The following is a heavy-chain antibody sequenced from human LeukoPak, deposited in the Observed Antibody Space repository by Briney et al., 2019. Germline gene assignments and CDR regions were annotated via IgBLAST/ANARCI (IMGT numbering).Heavy chain of an antibody. Sequence: SVKVSCKASGGTFSSYAIIWVRQAPGQGLEWMGGIIPIFGTANYAQKFQGRVTLTRDMSTSTDYLELSSLRSDDTAVYYCARGRTYSYWGQGTLVTVSS. CDR3: ARGRTYSY. J-gene: IGHJ4*02. CDR1: GGTFSSYA. CDR2: IIPIFGTA. V-gene: IGHV1-69*05. D-gene: IGHD2-15*01.